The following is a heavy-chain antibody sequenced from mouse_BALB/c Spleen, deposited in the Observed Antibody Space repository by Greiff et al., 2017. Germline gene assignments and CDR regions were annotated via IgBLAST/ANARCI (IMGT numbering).Heavy chain of an antibody. D-gene: IGHD1-2*01. CDR2: IYPGDGDT. V-gene: IGHV1-80*01. J-gene: IGHJ3*01. CDR1: GYAFSSYW. Sequence: QVHVKQSGAELVRPGSSVKISCKASGYAFSSYWMNWVKQRPGQGLEWIGQIYPGDGDTNYNGKFKGKATLTADKSSSTAYMQLSSLTSEDSAVYFCARLGTTAFAYWGQGTLVTVSA. CDR3: ARLGTTAFAY.